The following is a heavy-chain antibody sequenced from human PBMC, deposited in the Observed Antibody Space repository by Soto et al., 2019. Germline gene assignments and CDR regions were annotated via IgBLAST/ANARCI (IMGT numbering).Heavy chain of an antibody. CDR2: INHSGST. J-gene: IGHJ5*02. D-gene: IGHD3-3*01. CDR3: ARGGYDFWSGYYTGWFDP. CDR1: GGSFSGYY. V-gene: IGHV4-34*01. Sequence: QVQLQQWGAGLLKPSETLSLTCAVYGGSFSGYYWGWIRQPPGKGLEWIGEINHSGSTNHNPSLKSRVTISEDTSKNQFSLKLSSVTAADTAVYYCARGGYDFWSGYYTGWFDPWGQGTLVTVSS.